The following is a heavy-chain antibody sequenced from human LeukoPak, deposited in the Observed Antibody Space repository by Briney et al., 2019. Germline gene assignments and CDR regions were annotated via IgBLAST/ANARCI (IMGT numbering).Heavy chain of an antibody. D-gene: IGHD1-1*01. Sequence: VASVKVSCKASGYTFTGYYMHWVRQAPGQGLEWMGRINPNSGGTNYAQKFQGRVTMTRDTSISTAYMELSRLRSDDTAVYYCARDRNVDYYYYYYMDVWGKGTTVTVSS. V-gene: IGHV1-2*06. CDR1: GYTFTGYY. J-gene: IGHJ6*03. CDR3: ARDRNVDYYYYYYMDV. CDR2: INPNSGGT.